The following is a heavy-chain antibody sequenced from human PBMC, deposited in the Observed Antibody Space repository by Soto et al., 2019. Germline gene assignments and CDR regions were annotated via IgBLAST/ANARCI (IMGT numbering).Heavy chain of an antibody. J-gene: IGHJ6*02. V-gene: IGHV1-18*01. CDR1: GYTFTSYG. D-gene: IGHD5-18*01. CDR3: ARESDDRYGLLVAARDYYYYYGMDV. Sequence: QVQLVQSGAEVKKPGASVKVSCKASGYTFTSYGISWVRQAPGQGLEWMGWISAYNGNTNYAQKLQGRVTMTTDTSTSTAYMELRSLRSDDTAVYYCARESDDRYGLLVAARDYYYYYGMDVWGQGTTVTVSS. CDR2: ISAYNGNT.